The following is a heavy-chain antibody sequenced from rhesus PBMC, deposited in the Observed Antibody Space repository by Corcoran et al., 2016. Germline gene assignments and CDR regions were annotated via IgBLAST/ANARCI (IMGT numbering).Heavy chain of an antibody. CDR2: IYGSGGST. J-gene: IGHJ5-1*01. V-gene: IGHV4-93*01. CDR3: ASNRFDV. CDR1: GGSISSSNW. Sequence: QVQLQESGPAVVKPSETLSLTCAVSGGSISSSNWWSWIRQSPGKGLEWIGGIYGSGGSTEYNPSLKSRVTISKDTSKNQFSLKLSSGTAADTAVYYCASNRFDVWGPGVLVTVSS.